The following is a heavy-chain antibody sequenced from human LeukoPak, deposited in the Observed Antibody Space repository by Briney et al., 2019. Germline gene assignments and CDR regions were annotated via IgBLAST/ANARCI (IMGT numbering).Heavy chain of an antibody. D-gene: IGHD5-18*01. CDR2: IFASGAST. J-gene: IGHJ6*02. CDR1: GFTLSNHA. V-gene: IGHV3-23*01. Sequence: GGSLRLSCAASGFTLSNHAMSWVRLAPGKGLEWVSAIFASGASTYYGDSVKGRFTISRDNSKNTLYLQMNSLRVEDTAVYFCAKHRYGQYYYGMDVWGQGTTVTVSS. CDR3: AKHRYGQYYYGMDV.